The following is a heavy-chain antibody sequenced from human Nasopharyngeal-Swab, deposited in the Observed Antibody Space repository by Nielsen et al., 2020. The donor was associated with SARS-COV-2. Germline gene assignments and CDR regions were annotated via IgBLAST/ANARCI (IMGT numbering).Heavy chain of an antibody. D-gene: IGHD6-19*01. CDR1: GYTFTSYG. CDR2: ISAYNGNT. V-gene: IGHV1-18*01. CDR3: AREVGVAGGDY. J-gene: IGHJ4*02. Sequence: ASVKVSCKASGYTFTSYGTSWVRQAPGQGLEWMGWISAYNGNTNYAQKLQGRVTMTTDTSTSKAYMVLRSLRSDDTAVYYCAREVGVAGGDYWGQGTLVTVSS.